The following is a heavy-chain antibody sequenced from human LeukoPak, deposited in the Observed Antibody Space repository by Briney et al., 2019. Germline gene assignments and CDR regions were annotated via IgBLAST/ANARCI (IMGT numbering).Heavy chain of an antibody. Sequence: SETLSLTCTVSGGSISNSDYYWDWIRQPPGKGLEWIGYIYYSGSTYYNPSLKSRVTISVDTSKNQFSLKLSSVTAADTAVYYCARVWRDNRKFDYWGQGTLVTVSS. V-gene: IGHV4-30-4*08. CDR1: GGSISNSDYY. CDR2: IYYSGST. D-gene: IGHD1-14*01. J-gene: IGHJ4*02. CDR3: ARVWRDNRKFDY.